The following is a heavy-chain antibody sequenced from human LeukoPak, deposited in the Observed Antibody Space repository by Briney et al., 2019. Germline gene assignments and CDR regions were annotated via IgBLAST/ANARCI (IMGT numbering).Heavy chain of an antibody. V-gene: IGHV3-7*01. J-gene: IGHJ6*02. CDR1: GFSFSNYW. Sequence: GGSLRLSCAASGFSFSNYWMSWVRQAPGKGLEWVANIKQDGSEKYYVDSVKGRFTISRDNAKNSLYLQTDSLRADDTAVYYCARALGRLQPYYYHYGLDVWGQGTTVTVSS. CDR2: IKQDGSEK. D-gene: IGHD5-24*01. CDR3: ARALGRLQPYYYHYGLDV.